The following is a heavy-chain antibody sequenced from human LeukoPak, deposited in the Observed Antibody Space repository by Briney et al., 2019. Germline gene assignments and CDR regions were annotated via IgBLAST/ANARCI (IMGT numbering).Heavy chain of an antibody. D-gene: IGHD3-3*01. V-gene: IGHV3-66*01. Sequence: GGSLRLSCAASGFTVSSNYMSWVRQAPGKGLEWVSVIYSGGSTYYADSVKGRFTISRDNSKNTLYLQMNSLRAEDTAVYYCARDHDFWSGSYYYGMDVWGQGTTVTVSS. CDR2: IYSGGST. J-gene: IGHJ6*02. CDR3: ARDHDFWSGSYYYGMDV. CDR1: GFTVSSNY.